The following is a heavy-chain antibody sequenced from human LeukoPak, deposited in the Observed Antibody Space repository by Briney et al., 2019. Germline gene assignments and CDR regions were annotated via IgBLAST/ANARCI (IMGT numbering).Heavy chain of an antibody. CDR1: GYTFTGYY. Sequence: VASVKVSCKASGYTFTGYYMHWVRQAPGQGLEWMGWINPNSGGTNYAQKFQGRVTMTRDTSISTAYMELSRLRSDDTAVYYCARAYPSDLYCSSTSCYNGWFDPWGQGTLVTVSS. CDR2: INPNSGGT. V-gene: IGHV1-2*02. CDR3: ARAYPSDLYCSSTSCYNGWFDP. J-gene: IGHJ5*02. D-gene: IGHD2-2*02.